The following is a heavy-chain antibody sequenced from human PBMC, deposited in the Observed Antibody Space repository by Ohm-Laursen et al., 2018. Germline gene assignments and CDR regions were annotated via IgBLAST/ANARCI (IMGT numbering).Heavy chain of an antibody. J-gene: IGHJ6*02. Sequence: SETLSLTCCVSGGSISSYYWSWIRQPPGKGLEWIGYIYYSGSTNYNPSLKIRVTISVDTSKNQFSLKLSSVTAADTAVYYCARDQWDRGYYYYGMDVWGQGTTVTVSS. CDR2: IYYSGST. CDR3: ARDQWDRGYYYYGMDV. D-gene: IGHD1-26*01. CDR1: GGSISSYY. V-gene: IGHV4-59*01.